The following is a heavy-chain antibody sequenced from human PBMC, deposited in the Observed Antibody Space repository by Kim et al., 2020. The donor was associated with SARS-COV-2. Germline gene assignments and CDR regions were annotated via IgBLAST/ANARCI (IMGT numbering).Heavy chain of an antibody. CDR2: ISYDGSNK. J-gene: IGHJ4*02. D-gene: IGHD2-21*01. V-gene: IGHV3-30*18. Sequence: GGSLRLSCAASRFTFSSYGMHWVRQAPGKGLEWVAVISYDGSNKHFADSVKGRFTISRDNSKNTLYLQMTSLRAEDTAVYYCAKEGAGVLWWDYWGQGTLVTVSS. CDR1: RFTFSSYG. CDR3: AKEGAGVLWWDY.